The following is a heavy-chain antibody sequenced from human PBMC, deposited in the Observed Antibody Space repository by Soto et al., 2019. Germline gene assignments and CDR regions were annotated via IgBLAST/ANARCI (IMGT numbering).Heavy chain of an antibody. CDR2: IYYSGST. CDR3: ARDGGSITMARGPRARYYYYGMDV. V-gene: IGHV4-59*01. Sequence: SETLSLTCTVSGGSISSYYWSWIRQPPGKGLEWIGYIYYSGSTNYNPSLKSRVTISVDTSKNQFSLKLSSVTAADTAVYYCARDGGSITMARGPRARYYYYGMDVWGQGTTVTVSS. D-gene: IGHD3-10*01. CDR1: GGSISSYY. J-gene: IGHJ6*02.